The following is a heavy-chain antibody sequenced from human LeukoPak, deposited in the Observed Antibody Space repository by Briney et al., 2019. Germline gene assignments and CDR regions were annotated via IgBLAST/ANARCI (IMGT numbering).Heavy chain of an antibody. Sequence: GGSLRLSCAGSGFTFGSYSMSWVRRAPGKGLEWVANIKEDGSEIYYVGSVKGRFTISRDNAKNSLFLQMNSLRAEGTAVYYCAREFSGEFDYWGQGTLVTVSS. V-gene: IGHV3-7*01. CDR3: AREFSGEFDY. CDR2: IKEDGSEI. J-gene: IGHJ4*02. CDR1: GFTFGSYS. D-gene: IGHD3-10*01.